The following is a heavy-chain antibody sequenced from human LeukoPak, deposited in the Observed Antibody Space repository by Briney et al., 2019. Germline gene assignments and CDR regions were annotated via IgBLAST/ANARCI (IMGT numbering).Heavy chain of an antibody. CDR3: ARHGGRGYSYGYIRSAFDI. CDR2: INHSGST. D-gene: IGHD5-18*01. Sequence: SETLSLTCAVYGGSFSGYYWSWIRQPPGKGLEWIGEINHSGSTNYNPSLKSRVTISVDTSKNQFSLKLSSVTAADTAVYYCARHGGRGYSYGYIRSAFDIWGQGTMVTVSS. J-gene: IGHJ3*02. V-gene: IGHV4-34*01. CDR1: GGSFSGYY.